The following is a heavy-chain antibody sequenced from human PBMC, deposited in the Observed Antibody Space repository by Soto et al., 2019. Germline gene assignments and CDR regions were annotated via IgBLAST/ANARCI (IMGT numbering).Heavy chain of an antibody. CDR3: ARVAGHYYYYYGMDV. CDR1: GYTFTSYG. V-gene: IGHV1-18*01. J-gene: IGHJ6*02. Sequence: QVQLVQSGAEVKKPGASVKVSCKASGYTFTSYGISWVRQAPGQGLEWMGWISAYNGNTNYAQKLQGRVTMTTDPSTSTAYMELRSLRSDDTAVYYCARVAGHYYYYYGMDVWGQGTTVTVSS. CDR2: ISAYNGNT.